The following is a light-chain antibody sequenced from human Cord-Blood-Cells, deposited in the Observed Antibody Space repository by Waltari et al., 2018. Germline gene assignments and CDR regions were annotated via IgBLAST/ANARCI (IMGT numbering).Light chain of an antibody. CDR3: SSYTSSSTLDV. J-gene: IGLJ1*01. Sequence: QSALTQPASVSGSPGQSITISCTGTSSDVGGYNYVSWYQQHPGKAPKLMIYEVRNRPYGVANRFSGSKSGYTASLTISGLQAEDEADYYCSSYTSSSTLDVFGTGTKVTVL. CDR1: SSDVGGYNY. V-gene: IGLV2-14*01. CDR2: EVR.